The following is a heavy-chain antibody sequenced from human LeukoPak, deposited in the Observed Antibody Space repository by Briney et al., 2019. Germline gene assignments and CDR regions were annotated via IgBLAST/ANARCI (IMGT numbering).Heavy chain of an antibody. J-gene: IGHJ4*02. CDR1: GYSFTNYV. Sequence: APVKVSCKASGYSFTNYVIHWVGPAPGQRLEWVGWINPGRGNTKYSQKFQGRVTITRDTSASTVYMGVSSLRSEDTAVYYCARAPGGDYWGQGTLVTVSS. D-gene: IGHD3-16*01. V-gene: IGHV1-3*01. CDR2: INPGRGNT. CDR3: ARAPGGDY.